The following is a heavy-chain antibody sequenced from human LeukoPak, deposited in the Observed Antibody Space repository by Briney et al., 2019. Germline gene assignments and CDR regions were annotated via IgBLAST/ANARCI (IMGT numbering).Heavy chain of an antibody. V-gene: IGHV1-69*04. CDR2: IIPILGTA. D-gene: IGHD2-8*01. Sequence: SLKVSCKASGGTFSTYAISWVRQAPGQGLEWMGRIIPILGTANYAQKFQGRLTITADKSTSTVYMDLSSLRSDDTAVYYCARASRYCTTGVCPYYFDSWGQGTLVTVSS. J-gene: IGHJ4*02. CDR3: ARASRYCTTGVCPYYFDS. CDR1: GGTFSTYA.